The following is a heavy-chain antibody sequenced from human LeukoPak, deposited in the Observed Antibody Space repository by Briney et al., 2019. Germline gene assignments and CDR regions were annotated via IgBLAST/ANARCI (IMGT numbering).Heavy chain of an antibody. J-gene: IGHJ5*02. CDR3: AKGMSGSSPYNWFDP. CDR1: GLTFSNYA. V-gene: IGHV3-23*01. CDR2: IGGDGVNT. Sequence: GGSLRLSCAVSGLTFSNYAMRWVRQAPGMGLEWVSLIGGDGVNTFYADSVKGRFTISRDNSNNIRYLQIDSLRAEDSAVYYCAKGMSGSSPYNWFDPWGQGTLVTVSS. D-gene: IGHD1-26*01.